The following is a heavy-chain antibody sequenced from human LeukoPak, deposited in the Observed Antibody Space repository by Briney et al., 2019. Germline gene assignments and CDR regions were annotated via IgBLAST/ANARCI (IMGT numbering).Heavy chain of an antibody. CDR2: TYYRSKWYN. D-gene: IGHD6-19*01. CDR3: ARGEPAAYSSGWPFDY. J-gene: IGHJ4*02. V-gene: IGHV6-1*01. CDR1: GDSVSSNSGT. Sequence: SQTLSLTCVISGDSVSSNSGTWHWIRQSPSRGLEWLGRTYYRSKWYNDYAVSVKTRITINPDTSKNQLSLQLKSVTPEDAAVYYCARGEPAAYSSGWPFDYWGQGTLITVSS.